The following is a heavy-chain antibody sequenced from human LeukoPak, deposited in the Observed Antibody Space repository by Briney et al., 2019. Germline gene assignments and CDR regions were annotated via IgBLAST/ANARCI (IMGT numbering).Heavy chain of an antibody. CDR2: TYTGGTT. CDR1: GFIVSSNY. J-gene: IGHJ6*03. V-gene: IGHV3-53*01. CDR3: ARDLRASYYYMDV. Sequence: GGSLRLSCAASGFIVSSNYMSWVRQAPGKGLEWVSVTYTGGTTYYADSVKGRFTISRDDSKNTLYLQMNSLRAEDTAVYYCARDLRASYYYMDVWGKGTTVTVSS.